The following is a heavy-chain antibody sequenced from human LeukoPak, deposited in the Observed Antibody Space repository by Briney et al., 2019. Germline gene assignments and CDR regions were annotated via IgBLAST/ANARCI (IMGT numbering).Heavy chain of an antibody. J-gene: IGHJ3*02. D-gene: IGHD2-2*01. CDR1: GYSFTSSW. CDR2: INPGDSDT. V-gene: IGHV5-51*01. Sequence: GESLKISCQASGYSFTSSWIGWARQMPGKGLEWMAIINPGDSDTRYSPSFQGQVTISADKSISTVYLQWGSLKASDTAMYYCANLAYCSSTSCARAFDIWGQGTMVTVSS. CDR3: ANLAYCSSTSCARAFDI.